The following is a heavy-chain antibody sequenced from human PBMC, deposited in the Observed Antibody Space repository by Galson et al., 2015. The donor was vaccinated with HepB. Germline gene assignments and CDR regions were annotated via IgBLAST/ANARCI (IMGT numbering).Heavy chain of an antibody. CDR1: GYTFTSYG. J-gene: IGHJ4*02. V-gene: IGHV1-18*01. CDR2: ISAYNGNT. Sequence: SCKASGYTFTSYGISWVRQAPGQGLEWMGWISAYNGNTNYAQKLQGRVTMTTDTSTSTAYMELRSLRSDDTAVYYCARDFGYYDSSGYSNYWGQGTLVTVSS. CDR3: ARDFGYYDSSGYSNY. D-gene: IGHD3-22*01.